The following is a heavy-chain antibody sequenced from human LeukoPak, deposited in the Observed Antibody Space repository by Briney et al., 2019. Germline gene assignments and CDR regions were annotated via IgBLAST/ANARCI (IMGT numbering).Heavy chain of an antibody. CDR3: ARTSTDKYSGYNDL. D-gene: IGHD5-12*01. J-gene: IGHJ5*02. V-gene: IGHV7-4-1*02. Sequence: ASVKVSCKVSGYTFTGYYMHWVRQAPGQGLEWMGWINTNTGNPTYAQGFTGRFVFSLDTSVSTAYLQISSLKAEDTAVYYCARTSTDKYSGYNDLWGQGTLVTVSS. CDR1: GYTFTGYY. CDR2: INTNTGNP.